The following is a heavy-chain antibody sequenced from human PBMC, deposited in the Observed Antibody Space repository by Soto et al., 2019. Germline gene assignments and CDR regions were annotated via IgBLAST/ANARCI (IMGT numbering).Heavy chain of an antibody. D-gene: IGHD6-6*01. Sequence: SETLSLTCTVSGGSMSNYYWSWIRQSAGKGLEWIGRIYTSGNTNYNPSLKSRVTMSVDTSKNQFSLKMSSVTAADTAVYLCARDRVGSSSFDFWGQGTLVTVSS. CDR3: ARDRVGSSSFDF. CDR2: IYTSGNT. CDR1: GGSMSNYY. V-gene: IGHV4-4*07. J-gene: IGHJ4*02.